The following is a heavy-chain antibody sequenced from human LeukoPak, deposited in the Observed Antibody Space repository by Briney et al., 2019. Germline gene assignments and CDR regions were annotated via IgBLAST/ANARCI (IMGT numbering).Heavy chain of an antibody. Sequence: TPGGPLRLSCAASGFTFSRNAMNWVRQAPGKGLEWVSFISSSSNYMSYADSVKGRFTISRDNAKNSLYLQMNSLRAEDTAVYYCARPLDSSNNYFDYWGQGTLVTVSA. J-gene: IGHJ4*02. V-gene: IGHV3-21*01. CDR1: GFTFSRNA. CDR2: ISSSSNYM. CDR3: ARPLDSSNNYFDY. D-gene: IGHD6-13*01.